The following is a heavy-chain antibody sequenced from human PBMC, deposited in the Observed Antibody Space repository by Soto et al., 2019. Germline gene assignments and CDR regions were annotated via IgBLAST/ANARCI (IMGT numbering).Heavy chain of an antibody. D-gene: IGHD3-22*01. CDR2: IIPIFGTA. V-gene: IGHV1-69*06. J-gene: IGHJ4*02. CDR1: GGTFSSYA. CDR3: ARGGAPHYYYDSSGYYFDY. Sequence: SVKVSCKASGGTFSSYAISWVRQAPGQGLEWMRGIIPIFGTANYAQKFQGRVTITADKSTSTAYMELSSLRSEDTAVYYCARGGAPHYYYDSSGYYFDYWGQGTLVTVSS.